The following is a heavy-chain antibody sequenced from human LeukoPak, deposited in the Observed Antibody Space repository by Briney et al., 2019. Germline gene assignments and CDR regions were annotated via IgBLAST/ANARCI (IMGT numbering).Heavy chain of an antibody. J-gene: IGHJ3*02. D-gene: IGHD3-10*01. CDR1: NDSLGTSY. V-gene: IGHV4-59*01. CDR2: VFYSGYA. Sequence: SETLSLTCTVSNDSLGTSYWSWLRQPPGKRLEWIGNVFYSGYAYYNPSLKSRVTISIDTSKNQFSLSLTSVSAADTAVYYCAKEADRADAFDIWGQGTMVTVSS. CDR3: AKEADRADAFDI.